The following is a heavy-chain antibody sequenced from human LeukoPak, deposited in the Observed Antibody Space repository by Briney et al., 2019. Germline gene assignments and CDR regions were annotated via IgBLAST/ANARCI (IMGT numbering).Heavy chain of an antibody. J-gene: IGHJ4*02. D-gene: IGHD2-2*01. CDR3: ATGVSGVPAVVDY. CDR2: INSDGSTT. CDR1: GFTFSSYW. Sequence: PGGSLRLSCAASGFTFSSYWMHWVRQAPGKGLVWVSRINSDGSTTSYADSVKGRFTISRDNSKNTLYLQMNSLRAEDTAVYYCATGVSGVPAVVDYWGQGTLVTVSS. V-gene: IGHV3-74*01.